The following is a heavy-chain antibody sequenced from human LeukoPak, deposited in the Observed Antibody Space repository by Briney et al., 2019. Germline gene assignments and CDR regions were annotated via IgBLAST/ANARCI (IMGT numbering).Heavy chain of an antibody. D-gene: IGHD3-22*01. J-gene: IGHJ4*02. Sequence: PGGSLRLSCAASGFTFSDYNMRWIRQAPGKGLEWVSGISDNGGRKYYVDSVKGRFTISRDNSKDTLYLQMNSLRVEDTAIYYCARDADYYDRSGDLDYWGQGTLVTVSS. CDR2: ISDNGGRK. CDR3: ARDADYYDRSGDLDY. V-gene: IGHV3-23*01. CDR1: GFTFSDYN.